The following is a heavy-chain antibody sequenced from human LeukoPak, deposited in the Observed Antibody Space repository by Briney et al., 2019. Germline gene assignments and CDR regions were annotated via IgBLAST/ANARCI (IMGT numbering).Heavy chain of an antibody. CDR3: ARDIGLRTAAPPGWFDP. Sequence: QTGGSLRLSCAASGFTFSSYWMSWVRQAPGKGLEWVASIKQDGSEKYCVDSVKGRFTISRDNANNSLYLQMNSLRADDTAVYYCARDIGLRTAAPPGWFDPWGQGALVTVSS. V-gene: IGHV3-7*01. J-gene: IGHJ5*02. CDR1: GFTFSSYW. D-gene: IGHD6-6*01. CDR2: IKQDGSEK.